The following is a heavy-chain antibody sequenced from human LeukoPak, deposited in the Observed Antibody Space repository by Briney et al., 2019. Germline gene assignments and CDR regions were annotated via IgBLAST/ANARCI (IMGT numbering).Heavy chain of an antibody. D-gene: IGHD6-13*01. Sequence: GGSLRLSCAASGFTFSSYAMHWVRQAPGKGLEWVAVISYDGSNKYYADSVKGRFTISRDNCKNTLYLQMNSLRAEDTAVYYCARDNPAEGDFDYWGQGTLVTVSS. CDR3: ARDNPAEGDFDY. CDR1: GFTFSSYA. V-gene: IGHV3-30-3*01. CDR2: ISYDGSNK. J-gene: IGHJ4*02.